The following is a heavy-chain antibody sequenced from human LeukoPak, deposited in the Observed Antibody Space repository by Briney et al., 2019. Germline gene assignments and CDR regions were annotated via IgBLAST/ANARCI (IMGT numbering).Heavy chain of an antibody. CDR2: IYYSGST. J-gene: IGHJ5*02. CDR3: ARDKPSRITMIDRGASNWFDP. V-gene: IGHV4-30-4*01. Sequence: SETLSLTCTVSGGSISSGDYYWSWIRQPPGKGLEWIGYIYYSGSTYYNPSLKSRVTISVDTSKNQFSLKLSSVTAADTAVYYCARDKPSRITMIDRGASNWFDPWGQGTLVTVSS. D-gene: IGHD3-22*01. CDR1: GGSISSGDYY.